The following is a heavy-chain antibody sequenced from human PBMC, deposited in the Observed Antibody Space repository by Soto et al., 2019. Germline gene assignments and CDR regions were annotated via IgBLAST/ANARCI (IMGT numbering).Heavy chain of an antibody. CDR1: GGSIRSGDSY. V-gene: IGHV4-30-4*01. J-gene: IGHJ4*02. Sequence: SETLSLTCTVSGGSIRSGDSYWSWIRQPPGKGLEWIGYIYYSGSTYYNPSLKSRVTISLDTSKNQFSLNLSSVTAADTAVYYCARTHYSDRSGADYWGQGTLVTVSS. CDR2: IYYSGST. CDR3: ARTHYSDRSGADY. D-gene: IGHD3-22*01.